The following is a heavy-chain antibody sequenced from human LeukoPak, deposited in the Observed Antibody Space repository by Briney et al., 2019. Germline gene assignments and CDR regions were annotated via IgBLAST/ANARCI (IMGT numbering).Heavy chain of an antibody. D-gene: IGHD3-10*01. V-gene: IGHV1-18*01. Sequence: ASVKVSCKASGYTFTSYGISWVRQAPGQGLEWMGWISAYNGNTNYAQKLQGRVTMTTDTSTSTAYMELRSLRSDDTAVYYCAIIWFGESQGAYWGQGTLVTVSS. CDR3: AIIWFGESQGAY. CDR1: GYTFTSYG. J-gene: IGHJ4*02. CDR2: ISAYNGNT.